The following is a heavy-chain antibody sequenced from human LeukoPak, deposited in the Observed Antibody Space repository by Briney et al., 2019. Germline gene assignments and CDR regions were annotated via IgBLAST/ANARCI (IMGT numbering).Heavy chain of an antibody. Sequence: GSLRLSCAASGFTFSSYAMSWVRQAPGKGLEWVSAISNNGGYIYYADSVQGRFTISRDNSKSTLCLQMNSLRAEDTAVYYCAKQLGYCSDGSCYFPYWGQGTLVTVSS. D-gene: IGHD2-15*01. J-gene: IGHJ4*02. CDR3: AKQLGYCSDGSCYFPY. CDR1: GFTFSSYA. CDR2: ISNNGGYI. V-gene: IGHV3-23*01.